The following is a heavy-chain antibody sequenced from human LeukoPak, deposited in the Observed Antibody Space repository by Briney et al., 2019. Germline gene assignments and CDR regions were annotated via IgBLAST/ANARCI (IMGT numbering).Heavy chain of an antibody. CDR1: GGSISSGSYY. J-gene: IGHJ4*02. CDR3: ARGELWFGELFDY. D-gene: IGHD3-10*01. CDR2: IYTSGST. Sequence: PSQTLSLTCTVSGGSISSGSYYWSWIRQPAGKRLEWIGRIYTSGSTNYNPSLKSRVTISVDTSKNQFSLKLSSVTAADTAVYYCARGELWFGELFDYWGQGTLVTVSS. V-gene: IGHV4-61*02.